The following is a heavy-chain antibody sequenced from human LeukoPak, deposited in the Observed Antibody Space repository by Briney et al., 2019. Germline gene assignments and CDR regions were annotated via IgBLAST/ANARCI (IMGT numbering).Heavy chain of an antibody. D-gene: IGHD3-22*01. CDR3: AREVGYYYDSSGYP. J-gene: IGHJ5*02. V-gene: IGHV3-21*01. CDR1: GFTFSSYS. Sequence: GGSLRLSCAASGFTFSSYSMNWVRQAPGKGLEWVSSISSSSSYIYYADSVKGRFTISRDNAKNPLYLQMNSLRAEDTAVYYCAREVGYYYDSSGYPWGQGTLVTVSS. CDR2: ISSSSSYI.